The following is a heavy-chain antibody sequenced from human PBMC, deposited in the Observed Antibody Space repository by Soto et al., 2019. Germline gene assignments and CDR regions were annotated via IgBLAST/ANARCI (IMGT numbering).Heavy chain of an antibody. V-gene: IGHV3-48*02. Sequence: PGGSLRLSCAASGFTFSSYSMNWVRQAPGKGLEWVSYISSSSTIYYADSVKGRFTISRDNAKNSLYLQMNSLRDEDTAVYYCARVGGGSWYYNYYGMDVWGQGTTVTVSS. J-gene: IGHJ6*02. CDR1: GFTFSSYS. D-gene: IGHD6-13*01. CDR3: ARVGGGSWYYNYYGMDV. CDR2: ISSSSTI.